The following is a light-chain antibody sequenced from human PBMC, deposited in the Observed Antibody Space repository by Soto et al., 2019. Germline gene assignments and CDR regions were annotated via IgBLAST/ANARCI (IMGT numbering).Light chain of an antibody. Sequence: DIQMTQSPSSLSASVGDRVTITCRASQSISSYLNWYQQKPGKAPKLLIYAASSLQSGVPSRCSGSGSGTDFTLTISSLQPEDFATYYCQQSYSTPQTFGRGTEVEIK. CDR3: QQSYSTPQT. J-gene: IGKJ1*01. CDR2: AAS. CDR1: QSISSY. V-gene: IGKV1-39*01.